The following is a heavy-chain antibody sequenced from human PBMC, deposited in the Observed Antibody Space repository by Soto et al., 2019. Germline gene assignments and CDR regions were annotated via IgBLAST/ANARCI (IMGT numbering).Heavy chain of an antibody. Sequence: SETLSLPCNVSGGSISSFYWTWIRQPAGGRLEWIGRVYDSGSSNYNPSLKTRITMSLHRSRSQFSLSLYSVTAADTAVYYCARGKYSSGYPSFDYWGQGTLVTVSS. V-gene: IGHV4-4*07. D-gene: IGHD6-19*01. CDR1: GGSISSFY. CDR3: ARGKYSSGYPSFDY. CDR2: VYDSGSS. J-gene: IGHJ4*02.